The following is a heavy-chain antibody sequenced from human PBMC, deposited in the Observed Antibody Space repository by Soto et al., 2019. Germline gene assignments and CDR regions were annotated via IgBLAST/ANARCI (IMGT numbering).Heavy chain of an antibody. J-gene: IGHJ3*02. CDR3: AKDLTPHGGSGLFEGDAFDI. V-gene: IGHV3-23*01. CDR2: ISGSGGST. Sequence: GGSLRLSCAASGFTFSSYAMSWVRQAPGKGLEWVSAISGSGGSTYYADSVKGRFTISRDNSKNTLYLQMNSLRAEDMAVYYCAKDLTPHGGSGLFEGDAFDIWGQGTMVTVSS. CDR1: GFTFSSYA. D-gene: IGHD1-26*01.